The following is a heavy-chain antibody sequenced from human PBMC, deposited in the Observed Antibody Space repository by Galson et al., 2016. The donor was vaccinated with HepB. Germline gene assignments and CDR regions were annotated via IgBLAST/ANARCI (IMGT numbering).Heavy chain of an antibody. CDR1: GYTFTRFG. V-gene: IGHV1-18*04. CDR2: ISAYNGNT. CDR3: ARDGGGNFWSGFGVYYYYMDV. D-gene: IGHD3-3*01. J-gene: IGHJ6*03. Sequence: SVKVSCKASGYTFTRFGISWVRQAPGQGLEWMGWISAYNGNTNYAQKVQGRVTMTTDTSTSTAYMELRSLRSDDTAVYYCARDGGGNFWSGFGVYYYYMDVWGKGTTVTFSS.